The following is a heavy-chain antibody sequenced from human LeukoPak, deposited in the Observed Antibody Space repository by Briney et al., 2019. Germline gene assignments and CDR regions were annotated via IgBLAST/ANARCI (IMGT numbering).Heavy chain of an antibody. Sequence: GGGVVQPGRSLRLSCAASGFTFSSYGMHWVRQAPGKRLEWVAVISYDGSNEYYADSVKGRFTISRDNSKNTLYLQMNSLRPEDTAVYYCAKPREGSSSWYAAGWGQGTLVTVSS. D-gene: IGHD6-13*01. CDR1: GFTFSSYG. V-gene: IGHV3-30*18. J-gene: IGHJ4*02. CDR2: ISYDGSNE. CDR3: AKPREGSSSWYAAG.